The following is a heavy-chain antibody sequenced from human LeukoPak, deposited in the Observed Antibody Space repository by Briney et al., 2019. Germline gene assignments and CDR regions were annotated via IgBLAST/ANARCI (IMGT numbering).Heavy chain of an antibody. V-gene: IGHV4-31*03. Sequence: MASETLSLTCTVSGGSISSGGYYWSWIRQHPGKGLEWIGHIYYSGSTYYNPSLKSRVTISVDTSKNQFSLKLSSVTAADTAVYYCARDDSSLFDYWGQGTLVTVSS. CDR2: IYYSGST. CDR1: GGSISSGGYY. CDR3: ARDDSSLFDY. J-gene: IGHJ4*02. D-gene: IGHD3-22*01.